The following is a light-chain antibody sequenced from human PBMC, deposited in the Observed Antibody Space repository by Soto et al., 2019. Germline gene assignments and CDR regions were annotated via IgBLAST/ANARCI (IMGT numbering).Light chain of an antibody. V-gene: IGLV2-8*01. CDR1: SSDIGGYNS. CDR2: DVT. Sequence: QSVLTQSPSAPGSPGQSVTISCTGTSSDIGGYNSVSWYQQHPGKAPKVMIYDVTKRPSGVPDRFSGSKSGNTAYLTVSGLQAVDEADYYCSSYSDTNICVFGTGTKVTVL. J-gene: IGLJ1*01. CDR3: SSYSDTNICV.